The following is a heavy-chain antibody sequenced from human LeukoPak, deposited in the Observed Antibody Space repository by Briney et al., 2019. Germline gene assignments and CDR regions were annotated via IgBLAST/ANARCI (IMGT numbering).Heavy chain of an antibody. CDR1: GYTFSGYY. CDR2: INPNSGGT. CDR3: ARGDYYDSSGSRVPWFDP. J-gene: IGHJ5*02. D-gene: IGHD3-22*01. V-gene: IGHV1-2*02. Sequence: ASVKVSCKASGYTFSGYYMHWVRQAPGQGLEWMGWINPNSGGTKYAQKFQGRVTMTRDTSISTAYMELSRLRSDDTAVYYCARGDYYDSSGSRVPWFDPWGQGTLVTVSS.